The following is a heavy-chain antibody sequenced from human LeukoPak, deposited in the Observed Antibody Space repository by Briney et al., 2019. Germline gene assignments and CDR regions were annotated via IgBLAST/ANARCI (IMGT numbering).Heavy chain of an antibody. D-gene: IGHD3-3*01. J-gene: IGHJ5*02. CDR2: FSVSDETT. Sequence: GGSLRLSCAASGFTFSSYAMSWVRQAPGKGLEWVSGFSVSDETTYYADSVKGRFTISRDNSKNTLYLQINSLRAEDTAVYYCARVYYASWSGQPLSQHWLDPWGQGTLVTVSS. CDR3: ARVYYASWSGQPLSQHWLDP. V-gene: IGHV3-23*01. CDR1: GFTFSSYA.